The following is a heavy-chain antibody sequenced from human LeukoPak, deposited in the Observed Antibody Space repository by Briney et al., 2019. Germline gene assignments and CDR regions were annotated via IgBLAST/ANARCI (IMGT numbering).Heavy chain of an antibody. CDR3: AREGGEAYYYDSSGYYYYDY. D-gene: IGHD3-22*01. CDR1: GGTFISYA. V-gene: IGHV1-69*04. Sequence: ASVKVSCKASGGTFISYAISWVRQAPEQGLEWMGRIIPIFGIANYAQKFQGRVTITADKSTSTAYMELSSLRSEDTAVYYCAREGGEAYYYDSSGYYYYDYWGQGTLVTVSS. CDR2: IIPIFGIA. J-gene: IGHJ4*02.